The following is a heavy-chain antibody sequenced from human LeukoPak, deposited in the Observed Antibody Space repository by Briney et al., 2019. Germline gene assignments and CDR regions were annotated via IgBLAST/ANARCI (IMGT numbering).Heavy chain of an antibody. V-gene: IGHV4-59*01. CDR2: IHYSGSS. CDR1: GGSINSYY. D-gene: IGHD2-2*01. J-gene: IGHJ4*02. Sequence: SETLSLTCTVSGGSINSYYWSWIRQPPGKGLEWIGYIHYSGSSSYNPSLKSRVTISVDTSKNQFSLKLSSVTAADTAVYFCARAAYCSSTSCYDYWGQGTLVTVSS. CDR3: ARAAYCSSTSCYDY.